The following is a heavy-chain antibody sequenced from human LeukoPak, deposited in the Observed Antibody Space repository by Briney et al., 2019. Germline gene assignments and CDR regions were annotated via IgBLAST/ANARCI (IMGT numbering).Heavy chain of an antibody. Sequence: GGSLRLSCAASGFTFSSYGMHWVRQAPGKGLEWVAVIWYDGSNKYYADSAKGRFTISRDNSKNTLYLQMNSLRAEDTAVYYCARVGYYDSSGYTDFDYWGQGTLVTVSS. CDR3: ARVGYYDSSGYTDFDY. J-gene: IGHJ4*02. CDR1: GFTFSSYG. V-gene: IGHV3-33*01. CDR2: IWYDGSNK. D-gene: IGHD3-22*01.